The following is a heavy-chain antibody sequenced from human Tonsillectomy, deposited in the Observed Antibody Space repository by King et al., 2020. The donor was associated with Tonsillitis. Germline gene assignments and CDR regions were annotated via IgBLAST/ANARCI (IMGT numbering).Heavy chain of an antibody. CDR2: IKQDGSEK. D-gene: IGHD4-17*01. V-gene: IGHV3-7*03. CDR1: GFTFSSYW. J-gene: IGHJ4*02. CDR3: TSVRWSDYGAYPSDY. Sequence: VQLVESGGGLVQPGGSLRLSCAASGFTFSSYWMSWVRQAPGKGLEWVANIKQDGSEKYYVDSVKGRFTISRDNAKNSLYLQMNSLRAEDTAVYYCTSVRWSDYGAYPSDYWGQGTLVTVSS.